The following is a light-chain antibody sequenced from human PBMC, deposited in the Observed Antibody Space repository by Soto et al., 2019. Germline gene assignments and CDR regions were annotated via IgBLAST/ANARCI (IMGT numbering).Light chain of an antibody. Sequence: QSALTQPPSASGSPGQSVTISCTGTSTDVGGYNYISWYQHHPGKGPKLIIYEVSERPSGVPDRFSGSKSGNTASLTVSGFQAEDEADYYCSSYAGSNNRGVFGSGTKVTV. V-gene: IGLV2-8*01. CDR2: EVS. CDR1: STDVGGYNY. J-gene: IGLJ1*01. CDR3: SSYAGSNNRGV.